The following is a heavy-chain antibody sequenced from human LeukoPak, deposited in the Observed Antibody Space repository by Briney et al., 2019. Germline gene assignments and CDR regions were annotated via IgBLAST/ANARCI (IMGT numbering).Heavy chain of an antibody. CDR3: ARGRPNMDV. J-gene: IGHJ6*03. V-gene: IGHV4-34*01. CDR1: GGSFSGYY. CDR2: INHSGST. Sequence: PSETLSLTCAVYGGSFSGYYWSWIRQPPGKGLEWIGEINHSGSTNYNPPLKSRVTISVDTSKNQFSLKLNSVTAADTAVYYCARGRPNMDVWGKGTTVTVSS.